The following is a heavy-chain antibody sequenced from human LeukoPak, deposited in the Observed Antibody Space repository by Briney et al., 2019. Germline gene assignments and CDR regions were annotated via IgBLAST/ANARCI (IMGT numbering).Heavy chain of an antibody. Sequence: GESLKISCKGSGYRFTSYWIGWVRQMPGKGLEWMGIIYPGDSDTRYSPSFQGQVTISADKSISTAYLQWSSLKASDTAMYYCARRERIPELVGNWFDPWGQGTLVTVSS. CDR2: IYPGDSDT. CDR3: ARRERIPELVGNWFDP. J-gene: IGHJ5*02. V-gene: IGHV5-51*01. D-gene: IGHD6-13*01. CDR1: GYRFTSYW.